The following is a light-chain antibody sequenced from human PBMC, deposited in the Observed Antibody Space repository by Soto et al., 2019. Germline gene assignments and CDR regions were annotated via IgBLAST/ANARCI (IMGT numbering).Light chain of an antibody. CDR2: RAS. J-gene: IGKJ1*01. CDR3: QQYNNWPPWT. Sequence: EMVMTQSPATLSVSPGERATLSCRASQSVSSNLAWYQQKPGQAPRLLIYRASTRATGIPARFSGSGSGTEFTLTISSLQSEDFAVYYCQQYNNWPPWTFGQGTQVEIK. V-gene: IGKV3-15*01. CDR1: QSVSSN.